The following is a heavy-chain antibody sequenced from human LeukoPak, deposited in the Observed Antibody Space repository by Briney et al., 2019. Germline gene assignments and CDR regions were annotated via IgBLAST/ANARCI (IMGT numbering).Heavy chain of an antibody. D-gene: IGHD3-22*01. CDR1: GLTFSSYA. V-gene: IGHV3-23*01. Sequence: TGGSLRLSCAASGLTFSSYAMSWVRQAPGKGLEWVSAISGSGGSTHYADSVKGRFTISRDNSKNTLYLQMNSLKAEDTAVYYCAKETASGYGAFDIWGQGTMVTVSS. CDR2: ISGSGGST. J-gene: IGHJ3*02. CDR3: AKETASGYGAFDI.